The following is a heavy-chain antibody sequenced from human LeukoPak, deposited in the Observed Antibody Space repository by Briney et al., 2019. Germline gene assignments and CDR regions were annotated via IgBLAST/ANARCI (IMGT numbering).Heavy chain of an antibody. V-gene: IGHV1-46*01. CDR3: AREVRGWLGTYFDY. J-gene: IGHJ4*02. D-gene: IGHD6-19*01. CDR2: INPSGGST. CDR1: GYTFTSYY. Sequence: ASVKVSCKASGYTFTSYYMHWVRQAPGQGLEWMGIINPSGGSTSYAQKLQGRVTMTTDTSTSTAYMELRSLRSDDTAVYYCAREVRGWLGTYFDYWGQGTLVTVSS.